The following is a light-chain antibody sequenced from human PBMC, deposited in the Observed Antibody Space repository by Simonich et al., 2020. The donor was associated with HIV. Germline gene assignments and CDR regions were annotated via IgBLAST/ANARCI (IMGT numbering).Light chain of an antibody. V-gene: IGKV1-5*03. CDR2: KAS. Sequence: DIQMTQSPSTLSASVGDRVTITCRASQSIRSCLAWYQQKPGKAPKLLIYKASSLESGVPSRFSGSGSGTEFTLTISSLQPDYFATYYCQQYNSYSTFGQGTKVEIK. J-gene: IGKJ1*01. CDR1: QSIRSC. CDR3: QQYNSYST.